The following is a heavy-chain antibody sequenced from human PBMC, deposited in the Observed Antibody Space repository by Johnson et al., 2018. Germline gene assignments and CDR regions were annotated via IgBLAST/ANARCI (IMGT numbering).Heavy chain of an antibody. Sequence: QVQLVQSGAEVKKPGASVKVSCKASGYTFTSYYMHWVRQAPGQGLEWMGIINPSGGSTSYAQKFQGRVTMTRDTSTSTVYMELSSLRSEDTAVYYCARSAWDGSGFNHGAFDMWGQGKMVTVSS. CDR2: INPSGGST. CDR3: ARSAWDGSGFNHGAFDM. CDR1: GYTFTSYY. D-gene: IGHD6-19*01. J-gene: IGHJ3*02. V-gene: IGHV1-46*01.